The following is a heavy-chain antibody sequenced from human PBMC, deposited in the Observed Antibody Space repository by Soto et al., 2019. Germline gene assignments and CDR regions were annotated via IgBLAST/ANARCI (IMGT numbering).Heavy chain of an antibody. V-gene: IGHV3-72*01. Sequence: PGGSLRLSCAASGFSFTDDYMDWVRQTPGKGLEWVGRSRNKANTYSTEYAASVKGRFSISRDNSKNSLYLQMNSLKTEDTATYSCVHDFFGMNDWGRGTLVTVSS. D-gene: IGHD3-3*01. CDR3: VHDFFGMND. CDR1: GFSFTDDY. CDR2: SRNKANTYST. J-gene: IGHJ4*02.